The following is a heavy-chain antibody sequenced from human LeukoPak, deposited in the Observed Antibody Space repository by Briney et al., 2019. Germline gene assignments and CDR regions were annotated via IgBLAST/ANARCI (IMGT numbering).Heavy chain of an antibody. J-gene: IGHJ4*02. CDR3: AREAYCGGDCYSGFDY. D-gene: IGHD2-21*02. CDR2: IYYSGST. CDR1: GGSISSYY. Sequence: PSETLSLTCTVSGGSISSYYWSWIRQPPGKGLEWIGYIYYSGSTNYNPSLKSRVTISVDTSKNQCSLKLSSVTAADTAVYYCAREAYCGGDCYSGFDYWGQGTLVTVSS. V-gene: IGHV4-59*01.